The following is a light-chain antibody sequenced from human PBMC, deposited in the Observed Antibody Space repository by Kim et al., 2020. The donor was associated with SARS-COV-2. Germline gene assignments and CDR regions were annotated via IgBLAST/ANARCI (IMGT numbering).Light chain of an antibody. CDR1: QSITNY. J-gene: IGKJ2*01. CDR2: GAS. Sequence: DIQMTQSPSSLSASLGHRVIITCRASQSITNYLNWYQQRPGKAPKLLIYGASNLQSGVPSRFSGGGSGTEFTLTISSLQAEEFATYYCQQSFSSPPYTFGQGTKLEI. V-gene: IGKV1-39*01. CDR3: QQSFSSPPYT.